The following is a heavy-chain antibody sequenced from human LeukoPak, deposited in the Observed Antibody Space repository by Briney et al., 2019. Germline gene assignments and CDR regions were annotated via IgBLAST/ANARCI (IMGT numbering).Heavy chain of an antibody. CDR2: IIPMLGTS. Sequence: SVKVSCKTSGGILTNYAISWVRQAPGQGVEWVGVIIPMLGTSNYAQKFQGRVTITADKSTNTAYMVLSSLRSEDTAVYYCATVAASIPRWYFDLWGRGTLVTVSS. D-gene: IGHD2/OR15-2a*01. CDR3: ATVAASIPRWYFDL. CDR1: GGILTNYA. V-gene: IGHV1-69*06. J-gene: IGHJ2*01.